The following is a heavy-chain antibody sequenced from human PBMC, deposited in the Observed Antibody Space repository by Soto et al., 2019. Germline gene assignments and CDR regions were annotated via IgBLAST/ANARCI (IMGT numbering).Heavy chain of an antibody. Sequence: QVHLVESGGGVAHPGKSLRLSCAASGFIFTNYAMHWVRQAPGRGLEWVAVISSNRGNADSADSVKGRFTISKDNSKNTVFLRMDSLRPEDSAIYYCARDRSFGTSGYYSWDLWGQGTLVTVSS. CDR3: ARDRSFGTSGYYSWDL. CDR2: ISSNRGNA. CDR1: GFIFTNYA. D-gene: IGHD3-22*01. V-gene: IGHV3-30-3*01. J-gene: IGHJ5*02.